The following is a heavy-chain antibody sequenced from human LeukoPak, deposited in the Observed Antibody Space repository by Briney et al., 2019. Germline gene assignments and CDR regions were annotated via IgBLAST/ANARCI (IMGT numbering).Heavy chain of an antibody. V-gene: IGHV3-23*01. J-gene: IGHJ5*02. CDR2: ISGSGGST. CDR3: AKTTYYYDSSGYLNWFDP. D-gene: IGHD3-22*01. Sequence: WIRQPPGKGLEWVSAISGSGGSTYYADSVKGRFTISRDNSKNTLYLQMNSLRAEDTAVYYCAKTTYYYDSSGYLNWFDPWGQGTLVTVSS.